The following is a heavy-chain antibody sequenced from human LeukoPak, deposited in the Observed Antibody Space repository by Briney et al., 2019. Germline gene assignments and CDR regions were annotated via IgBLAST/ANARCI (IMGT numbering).Heavy chain of an antibody. V-gene: IGHV3-7*01. CDR3: AREFRRRGIQDAFDI. Sequence: QPGRSLRLSCAASGFTFSSYWMSWVRQAPGKGPEWVANIKQDGREKYYVDSVKDRFTISRDNAKNSLYLQMNSLRAEDTAVYYCAREFRRRGIQDAFDIWGQGTMVTVSS. J-gene: IGHJ3*02. CDR1: GFTFSSYW. CDR2: IKQDGREK. D-gene: IGHD3-16*01.